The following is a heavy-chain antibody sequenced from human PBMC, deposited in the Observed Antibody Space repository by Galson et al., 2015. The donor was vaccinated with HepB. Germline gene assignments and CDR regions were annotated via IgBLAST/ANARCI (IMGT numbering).Heavy chain of an antibody. V-gene: IGHV3-23*01. J-gene: IGHJ4*02. CDR1: GFSFSTYA. Sequence: SLRLSCAASGFSFSTYAMSWVRQAPGKGLEWVSGINGGGGNTYYADSVKGRFTISRDNSKNTLYLQLNSLRAEDTAIYYCATGGGYCSGGSCYDYWGQGTRVTVSS. D-gene: IGHD2-15*01. CDR3: ATGGGYCSGGSCYDY. CDR2: INGGGGNT.